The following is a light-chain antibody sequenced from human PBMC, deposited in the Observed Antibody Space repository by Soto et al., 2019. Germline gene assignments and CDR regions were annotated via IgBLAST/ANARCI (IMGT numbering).Light chain of an antibody. CDR2: EGS. CDR1: SSVVGSYNL. J-gene: IGLJ1*01. V-gene: IGLV2-14*02. CDR3: SSYTSSNTEV. Sequence: QSVLTQPASVSGSPGHSITISCTGTSSVVGSYNLVSWYQQHPGKAPKLMIYEGSKRPSGVSNRFSGSKSGNTASLTISGLQAEDEADYYCSSYTSSNTEVFGTGTKVTVL.